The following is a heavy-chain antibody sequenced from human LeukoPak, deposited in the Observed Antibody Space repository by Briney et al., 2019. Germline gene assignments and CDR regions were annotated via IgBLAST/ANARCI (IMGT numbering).Heavy chain of an antibody. J-gene: IGHJ4*02. CDR2: ISGSGGST. Sequence: GGSLRLSCAVSGFICSSYAMSWVRQAPGKGLEWVSTISGSGGSTYYADSVKGRFTISRDNSTNTVYLQMNSLRAEDTAVYYCAKDRSCINDVCYGDFDYWGQGTLVTVSS. V-gene: IGHV3-23*01. D-gene: IGHD2-8*01. CDR3: AKDRSCINDVCYGDFDY. CDR1: GFICSSYA.